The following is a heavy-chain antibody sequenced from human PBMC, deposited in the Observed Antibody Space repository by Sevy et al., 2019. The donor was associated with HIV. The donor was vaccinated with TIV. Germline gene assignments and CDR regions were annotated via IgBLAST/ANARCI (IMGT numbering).Heavy chain of an antibody. CDR1: GFTFSSYG. D-gene: IGHD6-19*01. CDR2: ISYDGSNK. J-gene: IGHJ4*02. V-gene: IGHV3-30*18. CDR3: AKDYDSSGWSRRPIYY. Sequence: GGSLRLSCAASGFTFSSYGMHWVRQAPGKGLEWVAVISYDGSNKYYADSVKGRFTISRDNSKNTLYLQMNSLRAEDTAVYYCAKDYDSSGWSRRPIYYWGQGTLVTVSS.